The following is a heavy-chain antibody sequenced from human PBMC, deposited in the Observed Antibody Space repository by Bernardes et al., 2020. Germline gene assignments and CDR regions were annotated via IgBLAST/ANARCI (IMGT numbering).Heavy chain of an antibody. D-gene: IGHD4-4*01. J-gene: IGHJ4*02. CDR1: GFTFSSYW. V-gene: IGHV3-7*01. CDR3: ARLGPGIYRVTRSFDY. CDR2: IKQDGSEK. Sequence: GGSLRLSCAASGFTFSSYWMSWVRQAPGKGLEWVANIKQDGSEKYYVDSVKGRFTISRDNAKNSLYLQMNSLRAEDTAGYYCARLGPGIYRVTRSFDYWGQGTLVTVSS.